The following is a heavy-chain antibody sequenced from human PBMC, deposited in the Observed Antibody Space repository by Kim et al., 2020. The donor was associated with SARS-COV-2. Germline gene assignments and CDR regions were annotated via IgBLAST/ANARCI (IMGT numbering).Heavy chain of an antibody. D-gene: IGHD6-13*01. CDR1: GFTFSSYG. CDR2: IWYDGSNK. Sequence: GGSLRLSCAASGFTFSSYGMHWVRQAPGKGLEWVAVIWYDGSNKYYADSVKGRFTISRDNSKNTLYLQMNSLRAEDTAVYYCARDPGISGIAAAGTSGTYYYGMDVWGQGTTVTVSS. CDR3: ARDPGISGIAAAGTSGTYYYGMDV. J-gene: IGHJ6*02. V-gene: IGHV3-33*01.